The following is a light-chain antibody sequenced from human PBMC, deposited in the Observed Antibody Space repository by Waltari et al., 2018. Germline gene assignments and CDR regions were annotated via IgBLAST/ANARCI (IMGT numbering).Light chain of an antibody. V-gene: IGLV1-47*01. CDR1: SSHIGSRF. Sequence: QSVPPQPPSASGTPGQGVSISCSGSSSHIGSRFVSWYQQLPGSAPKLLIIRNTQRPSGVPDRFSASKSGTSASLAISGLRSDDEGYYYCASWDDSLSHWVFGGGTKVTVL. CDR3: ASWDDSLSHWV. J-gene: IGLJ3*02. CDR2: RNT.